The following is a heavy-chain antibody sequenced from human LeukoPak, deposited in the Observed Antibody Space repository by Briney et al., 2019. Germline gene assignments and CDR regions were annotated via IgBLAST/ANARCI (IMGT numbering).Heavy chain of an antibody. D-gene: IGHD3-3*01. V-gene: IGHV3-23*01. J-gene: IGHJ4*02. Sequence: GGSLRLSCAASGFTFAGHTMTWLRQAPGKGLEWVSIIGGRDDRTYYADSVEGRFTISRDNSKNILYLQKSSLRAEDTAVYYCAKDPNPFYDFWSGYKWGQGTLVTVSS. CDR1: GFTFAGHT. CDR3: AKDPNPFYDFWSGYK. CDR2: IGGRDDRT.